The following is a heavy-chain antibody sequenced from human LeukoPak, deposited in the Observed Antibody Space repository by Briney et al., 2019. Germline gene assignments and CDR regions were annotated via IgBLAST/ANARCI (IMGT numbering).Heavy chain of an antibody. V-gene: IGHV3-7*01. D-gene: IGHD6-6*01. CDR3: ARDTDGSSSSLDY. CDR1: GLTFSSYW. Sequence: GGSLRLSCAASGLTFSSYWMTWVRQAPGKGLEWVANIKQDGSEKYYVDSVKGRFTISRDNAKNSLYLQMNSLRAEDTAVYYCARDTDGSSSSLDYWGQGTLVTVSS. J-gene: IGHJ4*02. CDR2: IKQDGSEK.